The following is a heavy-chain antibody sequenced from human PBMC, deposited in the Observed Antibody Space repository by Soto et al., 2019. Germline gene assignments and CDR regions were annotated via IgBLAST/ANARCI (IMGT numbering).Heavy chain of an antibody. V-gene: IGHV3-23*01. CDR2: ISGSGGST. CDR1: GFTFSSYA. D-gene: IGHD1-1*01. J-gene: IGHJ6*03. CDR3: AKGDDNWNWGGYYYYYMDV. Sequence: EVQLLESGGGLVQPGGSLRLSCAASGFTFSSYAMSWVRQAPGKGLEWVSAISGSGGSTYYADSVKGRFTISRDNSKNTLYLQMNSLRAEDTDVYYSAKGDDNWNWGGYYYYYMDVWGKGTTVTVSS.